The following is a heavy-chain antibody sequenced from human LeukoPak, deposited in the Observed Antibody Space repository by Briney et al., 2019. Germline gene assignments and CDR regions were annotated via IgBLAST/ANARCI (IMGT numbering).Heavy chain of an antibody. D-gene: IGHD5-24*01. CDR3: AREGDGYKFDY. CDR2: INSDGRDT. CDR1: GFTFSDYW. J-gene: IGHJ4*02. V-gene: IGHV3-74*01. Sequence: GGSLRLSCAASGFTFSDYWMHWVRQAPGKGLEWVSHINSDGRDTNYADSVKGRFTISRDNANNMVYLHMNGLRAEDTAVYYCAREGDGYKFDYWGQGTLVTVSS.